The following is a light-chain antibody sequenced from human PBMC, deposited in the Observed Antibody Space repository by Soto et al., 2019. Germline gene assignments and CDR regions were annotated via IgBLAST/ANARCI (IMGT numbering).Light chain of an antibody. Sequence: QSVRTQPPSASGTPGQRVTISCSGSSSNIGSNTVNWYQQVPGTAPKLLIYRNDQRPSGVPDRFSGSKSGTSASLAISGLQSEDETDYYCTAWDDSLSGVFFGGGTKLTVL. J-gene: IGLJ2*01. V-gene: IGLV1-44*01. CDR2: RND. CDR1: SSNIGSNT. CDR3: TAWDDSLSGVF.